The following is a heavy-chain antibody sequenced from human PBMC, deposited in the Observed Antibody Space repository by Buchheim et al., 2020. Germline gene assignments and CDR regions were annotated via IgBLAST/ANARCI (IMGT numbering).Heavy chain of an antibody. CDR3: ARELDYGYSYADYYYGMEV. CDR1: GFTFSSYG. J-gene: IGHJ6*02. V-gene: IGHV3-33*01. D-gene: IGHD5-18*01. Sequence: QVQLVESGGGVVQPGRSLRLSCAASGFTFSSYGMHWVRQAPGKGLEWVAVIWYDGSNKYYADSVKGRVTISRHTSKHTPYLQMNNLRAEDTAVYYCARELDYGYSYADYYYGMEVCGQGTT. CDR2: IWYDGSNK.